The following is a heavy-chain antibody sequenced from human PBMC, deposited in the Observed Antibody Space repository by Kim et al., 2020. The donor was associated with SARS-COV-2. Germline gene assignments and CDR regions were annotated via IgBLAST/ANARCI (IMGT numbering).Heavy chain of an antibody. Sequence: ASVKVSCKASGYTFSRYGVSWVRQAPGQGLEWMGWISSYNGNKYYTEKFQGRVTMTTDTSTSTAYMELRSLRSDDTAVYFCARDGAITGSNSDYWGQGTLVTASS. CDR2: ISSYNGNK. CDR1: GYTFSRYG. V-gene: IGHV1-18*04. D-gene: IGHD6-13*01. CDR3: ARDGAITGSNSDY. J-gene: IGHJ4*02.